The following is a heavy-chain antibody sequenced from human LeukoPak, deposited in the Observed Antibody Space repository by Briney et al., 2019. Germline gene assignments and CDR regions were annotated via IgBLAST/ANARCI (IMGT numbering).Heavy chain of an antibody. Sequence: GGSLRLSCAASGFTFSTYWMAWVRQAPGKGLEWVANIKGDESARHQADSVKGRFTISRDDAQNSVYLQMSSLRGEDTAVYYCARDVGGSLDYWGQGTLVTVSS. CDR1: GFTFSTYW. J-gene: IGHJ4*02. CDR2: IKGDESAR. D-gene: IGHD1-26*01. V-gene: IGHV3-7*01. CDR3: ARDVGGSLDY.